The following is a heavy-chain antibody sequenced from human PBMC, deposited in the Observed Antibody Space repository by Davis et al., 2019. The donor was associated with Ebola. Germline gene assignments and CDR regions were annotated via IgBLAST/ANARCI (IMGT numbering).Heavy chain of an antibody. CDR1: GFTFNSYA. D-gene: IGHD2-2*01. CDR3: AKATGPGCSTSFCSTGYFDL. V-gene: IGHV3-23*01. CDR2: VGASGERS. Sequence: PGGSLRLSCSASGFTFNSYAMGWVRQAPGKGLEWVSIVGASGERSDYAASVRGRFTLSRDNSNSALYLQMSSLRVEDTAVYYCAKATGPGCSTSFCSTGYFDLWGQGTLVTVSS. J-gene: IGHJ4*02.